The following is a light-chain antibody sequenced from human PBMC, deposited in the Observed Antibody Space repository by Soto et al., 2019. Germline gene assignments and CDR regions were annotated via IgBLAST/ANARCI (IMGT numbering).Light chain of an antibody. Sequence: AIRMTQSPSSLSASTGDRVTITCRASQGISSYLAWYQQKPGKATKLLIYAASTLQSGVPSRFSGSGSGTDFTLTISCLQSEDFATYYCQQYYSYPSFGGGTKVDIK. CDR1: QGISSY. J-gene: IGKJ4*01. V-gene: IGKV1-8*01. CDR3: QQYYSYPS. CDR2: AAS.